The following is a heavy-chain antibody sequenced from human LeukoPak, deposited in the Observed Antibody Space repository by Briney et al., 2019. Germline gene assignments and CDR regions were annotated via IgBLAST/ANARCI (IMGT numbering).Heavy chain of an antibody. CDR2: ITGSGGTT. CDR3: AKGMISNGYNFDY. Sequence: GGSLRLSCAASEFTFSSYAMSWVRQAPGKGLEWVSYITGSGGTTYYADSVKGRFSISRDNSKNTLYLQMNSLRAEDTAVYYCAKGMISNGYNFDYWGQGTLVTVSS. CDR1: EFTFSSYA. D-gene: IGHD3-22*01. J-gene: IGHJ4*02. V-gene: IGHV3-23*01.